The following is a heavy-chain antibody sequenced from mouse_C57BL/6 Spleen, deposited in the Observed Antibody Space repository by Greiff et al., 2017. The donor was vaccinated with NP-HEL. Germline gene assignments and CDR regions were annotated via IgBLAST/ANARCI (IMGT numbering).Heavy chain of an antibody. CDR2: ISYDGSN. J-gene: IGHJ4*01. CDR1: GYSITSGYY. D-gene: IGHD3-2*02. V-gene: IGHV3-6*01. Sequence: EVKLMESGPGLVKPSQSLSLTCSVTGYSITSGYYWNWIRQFPGNKLEWMGYISYDGSNNYNPSLKNRISITRDTSKNQFFLKLNSVTTEDTATYYCARGDSSGRYYAMDYWGQGTSVTVSS. CDR3: ARGDSSGRYYAMDY.